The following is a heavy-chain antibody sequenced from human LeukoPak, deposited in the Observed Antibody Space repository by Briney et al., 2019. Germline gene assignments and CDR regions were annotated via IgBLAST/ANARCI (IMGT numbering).Heavy chain of an antibody. CDR3: ARHGLEYSSSWGSHAFDI. Sequence: SETLSLTCTVSGGSISSSSYYWGWIRQPPGKGLEWIGSIYYSWRPYYNPSLKSRVTISADTSKNQFSLKLSSVTAADTAVYYCARHGLEYSSSWGSHAFDIWGQGTMVTVSS. V-gene: IGHV4-39*01. D-gene: IGHD6-6*01. CDR1: GGSISSSSYY. J-gene: IGHJ3*02. CDR2: IYYSWRP.